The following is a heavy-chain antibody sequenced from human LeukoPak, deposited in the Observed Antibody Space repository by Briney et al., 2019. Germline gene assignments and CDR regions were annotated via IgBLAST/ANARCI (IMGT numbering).Heavy chain of an antibody. CDR3: AKDITQSETYGGAYNY. D-gene: IGHD5-24*01. J-gene: IGHJ4*02. CDR2: ISGSGSRS. V-gene: IGHV3-23*01. Sequence: GGSLRLSCAASGFTFSSFAMSWVRQAPGKGLEWVSSISGSGSRSYYADSVKCRFTISRDNTKNTRYLQMNSLRAEDTAVYYCAKDITQSETYGGAYNYWGQGTLVSVSS. CDR1: GFTFSSFA.